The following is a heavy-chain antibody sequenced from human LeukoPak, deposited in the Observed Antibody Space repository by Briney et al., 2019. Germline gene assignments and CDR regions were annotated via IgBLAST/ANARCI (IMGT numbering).Heavy chain of an antibody. Sequence: SETLSLTCAVYGGSFSGYYWSLIRQPPGKGLEWIGEDNHSGSTNYNPSLKSRVTISVDTSKNQFSLKLSSVTAADTAVYYCASGIRGDYYDSSGYLDYWGQGTLVTVSS. CDR1: GGSFSGYY. CDR3: ASGIRGDYYDSSGYLDY. D-gene: IGHD3-22*01. V-gene: IGHV4-34*01. J-gene: IGHJ4*02. CDR2: DNHSGST.